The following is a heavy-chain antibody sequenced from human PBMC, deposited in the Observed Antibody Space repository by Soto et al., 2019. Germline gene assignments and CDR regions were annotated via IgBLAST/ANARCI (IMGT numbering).Heavy chain of an antibody. J-gene: IGHJ5*02. CDR2: ISHSGTSK. V-gene: IGHV3-30*18. CDR3: AKDWGSRGWFNWFSP. D-gene: IGHD6-19*01. Sequence: QVQLVESGGGVVQPGESLQVACAASGFTVATTGMHWVRQAPGKGLEWVAMISHSGTSKVYIDSVQGRFTISRDNARNNLYLQMSSLRPEDTAIYYGAKDWGSRGWFNWFSPWGQGGLVTVAS. CDR1: GFTVATTG.